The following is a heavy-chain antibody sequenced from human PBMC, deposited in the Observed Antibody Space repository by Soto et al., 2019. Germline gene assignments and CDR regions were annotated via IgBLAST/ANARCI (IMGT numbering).Heavy chain of an antibody. CDR3: ARLVDNYGHYYFDY. D-gene: IGHD5-18*01. CDR1: RDSISSSAYY. J-gene: IGHJ4*02. Sequence: PSETLSLTCTVSRDSISSSAYYWSWIRQHPEKGLEWMGYIYYRGTTYYNPSLKSRVTTSVDTSKNQFSLKLNSVTAADTAVYYCARLVDNYGHYYFDYWGQGILVTV. V-gene: IGHV4-31*03. CDR2: IYYRGTT.